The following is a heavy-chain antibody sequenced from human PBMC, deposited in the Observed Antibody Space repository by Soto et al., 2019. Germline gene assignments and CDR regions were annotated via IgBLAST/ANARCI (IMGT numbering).Heavy chain of an antibody. D-gene: IGHD5-18*01. J-gene: IGHJ4*02. CDR1: GYTXSCYY. V-gene: IGHV1-46*01. CDR3: ARDAGYSYGDY. Sequence: SXKVSFKASGYTXSCYYRDWVRQAPGQGLEWIGIINPSGGSTSYAKKFQERVTMTRDTSTSTVYMELRRLRSEETAVYYCARDAGYSYGDYWGQGTLVTVSA. CDR2: INPSGGST.